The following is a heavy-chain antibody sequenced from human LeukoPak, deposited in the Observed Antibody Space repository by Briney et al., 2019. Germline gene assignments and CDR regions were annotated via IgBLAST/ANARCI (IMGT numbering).Heavy chain of an antibody. D-gene: IGHD3-16*02. CDR3: AIGDSLGELSSSFEY. J-gene: IGHJ4*02. Sequence: QTGGSLRLSCAASGFTFSNYAMHWVRQAPDKGLEWVAVVSYDGSNKYYADSVKGRFTDSRDNSKNTLYLQMNSLRAEDTAVYYCAIGDSLGELSSSFEYWGQGTLVTVSS. CDR2: VSYDGSNK. CDR1: GFTFSNYA. V-gene: IGHV3-30*04.